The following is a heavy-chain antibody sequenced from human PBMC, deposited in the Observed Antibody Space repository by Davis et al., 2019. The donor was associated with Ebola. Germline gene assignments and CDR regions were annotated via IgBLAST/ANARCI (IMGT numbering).Heavy chain of an antibody. V-gene: IGHV1-8*01. D-gene: IGHD6-13*01. CDR1: GYTFTSYD. J-gene: IGHJ4*02. Sequence: ASVKVSCKASGYTFTSYDINWVRQATGQGLEWMGWMNPNSGNTGYAQKFQGRVTMTRNTSISTAYMELSSLRSEDTAVYYCATSGSSWYRIDYWGQGTLVTVSS. CDR2: MNPNSGNT. CDR3: ATSGSSWYRIDY.